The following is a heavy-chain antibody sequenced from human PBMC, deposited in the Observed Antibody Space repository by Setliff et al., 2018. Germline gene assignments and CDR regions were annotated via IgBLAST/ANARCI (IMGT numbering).Heavy chain of an antibody. CDR2: ISGSGYST. J-gene: IGHJ6*03. CDR3: EAAMKEISSYFYMDA. D-gene: IGHD6-25*01. V-gene: IGHV3-23*01. CDR1: GFTFDDYV. Sequence: GGSLRLSCAASGFTFDDYVISWVRQAPGKGLEWVSVISGSGYSTYYADSVKGRFTTSRDNSKNTVFLQMNSLRAEDTAIYYCEAAMKEISSYFYMDAWGKGTTVTVSS.